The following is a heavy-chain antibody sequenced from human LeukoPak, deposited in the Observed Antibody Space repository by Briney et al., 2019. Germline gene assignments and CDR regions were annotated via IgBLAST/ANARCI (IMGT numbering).Heavy chain of an antibody. D-gene: IGHD5-12*01. Sequence: SVKVSCKASGGTFSSYAISWVRQAPGQGLEWMGGIIPIFGTANYAQKFQGRVTITADESTSTAYMGLSSLRSEDTAVYYCARDPAVGGYDLTGGWGQGTMVTVSS. CDR1: GGTFSSYA. CDR2: IIPIFGTA. CDR3: ARDPAVGGYDLTGG. V-gene: IGHV1-69*01. J-gene: IGHJ3*01.